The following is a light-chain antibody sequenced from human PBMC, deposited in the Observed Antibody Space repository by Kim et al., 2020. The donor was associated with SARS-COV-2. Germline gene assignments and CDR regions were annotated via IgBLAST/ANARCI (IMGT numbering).Light chain of an antibody. V-gene: IGKV1D-12*01. J-gene: IGKJ4*01. CDR2: TAS. CDR3: QPANSFPLT. Sequence: ASVGDTDTLACRASQGISSWLAWYQKKPGKAPKLLIYTASSLKSGVPSRFSGSGFGTDFTLTITSLQPEDFATYYCQPANSFPLTFGGGTKVDIK. CDR1: QGISSW.